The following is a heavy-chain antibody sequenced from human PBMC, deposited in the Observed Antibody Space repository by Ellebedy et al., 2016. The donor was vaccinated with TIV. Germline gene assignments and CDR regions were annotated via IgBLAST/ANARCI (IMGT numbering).Heavy chain of an antibody. J-gene: IGHJ4*02. Sequence: GGSLRLXCAASGFTFSNEWMIWVRQAPGKGLEWVANIKGDGSDKNYMESVRGRFTISRDNAKNILYLQMNSLRVEDTAIYYCAREGQPSALDFWGQGSLVTVSS. CDR2: IKGDGSDK. V-gene: IGHV3-7*01. D-gene: IGHD2-2*01. CDR1: GFTFSNEW. CDR3: AREGQPSALDF.